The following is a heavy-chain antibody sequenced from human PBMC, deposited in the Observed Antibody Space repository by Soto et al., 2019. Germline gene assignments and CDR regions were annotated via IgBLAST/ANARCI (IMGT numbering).Heavy chain of an antibody. CDR1: GYTFTSYA. V-gene: IGHV1-3*01. CDR2: INAGNGNT. D-gene: IGHD6-13*01. CDR3: ARGLAAAGAFDY. J-gene: IGHJ4*02. Sequence: ASVKVSCKASGYTFTSYAMHWVRQAPGQRLEWMGWINAGNGNTKYSQKFQGRVTTTRDTSASTAYMELSSLRSEDTAVYYCARGLAAAGAFDYWGQGTLVTVSS.